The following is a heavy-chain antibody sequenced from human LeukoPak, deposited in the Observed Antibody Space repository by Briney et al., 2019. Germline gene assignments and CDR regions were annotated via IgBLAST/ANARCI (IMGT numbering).Heavy chain of an antibody. CDR1: GFTFRSYA. D-gene: IGHD1-26*01. CDR3: ARDRFGGGSSLAAY. V-gene: IGHV3-21*01. Sequence: PGGSLRLSCAASGFTFRSYAMYWVRQAPGKGLEWVSSISSSSSYIYYADSVKGRFTISRDNAKNSLYLQMNSLRAEDTAVYYCARDRFGGGSSLAAYWGQGTLVTVSS. J-gene: IGHJ4*02. CDR2: ISSSSSYI.